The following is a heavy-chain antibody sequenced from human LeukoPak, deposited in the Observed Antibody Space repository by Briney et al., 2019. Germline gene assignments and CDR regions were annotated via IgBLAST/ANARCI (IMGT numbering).Heavy chain of an antibody. CDR3: ARDCAPEYSSSWYSEPYWYFDL. CDR2: ISSSGGTI. D-gene: IGHD6-13*01. V-gene: IGHV3-11*01. J-gene: IGHJ2*01. CDR1: GFTFSDYY. Sequence: PGGSLRLSCAASGFTFSDYYMSWIRQAPGKGLEWVSYISSSGGTIYYADSVKGRFTISRDNAKNSLYLQMNSLRAEDTAVYYCARDCAPEYSSSWYSEPYWYFDLWGRGTLVTVSS.